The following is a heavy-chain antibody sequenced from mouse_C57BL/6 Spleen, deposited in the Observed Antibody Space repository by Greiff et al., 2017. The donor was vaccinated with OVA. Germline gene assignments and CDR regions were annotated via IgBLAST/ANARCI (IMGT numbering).Heavy chain of an antibody. CDR2: IFPGSGST. CDR1: GYTFTDYY. J-gene: IGHJ3*01. Sequence: VQLQQSGPELVKPGASVKISCKASGYTFTDYYINWVKQRPGQGLEWIGWIFPGSGSTYYNEKFKGKATLTVDKSSSTAYMLLSSLTSEDSAVYFCAREGQLRLHWFAYWGQGTLVTVSA. D-gene: IGHD3-2*02. CDR3: AREGQLRLHWFAY. V-gene: IGHV1-75*01.